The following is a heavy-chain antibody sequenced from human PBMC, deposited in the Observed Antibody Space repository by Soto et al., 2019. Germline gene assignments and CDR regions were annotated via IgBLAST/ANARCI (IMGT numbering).Heavy chain of an antibody. Sequence: PTLVNPTQTLTLTCTFSGFSLTTSGVCVGWIRQSPGKALEWLALIDWDDDKYYHTFLKTRLTISRDTSRNQVVLTMTNMDPVDTATYYCARTSGYGGNPFEYWGQGTLVTVSS. CDR3: ARTSGYGGNPFEY. V-gene: IGHV2-70*01. J-gene: IGHJ4*02. D-gene: IGHD4-17*01. CDR1: GFSLTTSGVC. CDR2: IDWDDDK.